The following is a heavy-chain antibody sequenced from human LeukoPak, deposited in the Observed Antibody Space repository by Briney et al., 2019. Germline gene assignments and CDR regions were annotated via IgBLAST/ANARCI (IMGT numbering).Heavy chain of an antibody. CDR3: ARDRGYSYGPLAD. D-gene: IGHD5-18*01. Sequence: GRSLRLSCAASGFTFSSYGMHWVRQAPGKGLEWVAVIWYDGSNKYYADSVKGRFTISRDNSKNTLYPQMNSLRAEDTAVYYCARDRGYSYGPLADWGQGTLVTVSS. V-gene: IGHV3-33*01. J-gene: IGHJ4*02. CDR2: IWYDGSNK. CDR1: GFTFSSYG.